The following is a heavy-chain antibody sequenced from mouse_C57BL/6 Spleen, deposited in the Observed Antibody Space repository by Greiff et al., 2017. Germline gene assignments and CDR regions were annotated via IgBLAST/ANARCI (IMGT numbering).Heavy chain of an antibody. D-gene: IGHD2-5*01. CDR3: AIYSTYAMDY. V-gene: IGHV5-6*02. Sequence: EVMLVESGGDLVKPGGSLKLSCAASGFTFSSYGMSWVRQTPDKRLEWVATISSGGSYTYYPDSVKGRFTISRDNAKNTLFLQMTSLRSEDTAMYYCAIYSTYAMDYWGQGTSVTVSS. CDR2: ISSGGSYT. CDR1: GFTFSSYG. J-gene: IGHJ4*01.